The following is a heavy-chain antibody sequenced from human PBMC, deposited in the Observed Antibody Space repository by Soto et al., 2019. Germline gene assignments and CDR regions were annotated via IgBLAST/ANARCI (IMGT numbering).Heavy chain of an antibody. CDR3: ARDGPTDIVVVVAASDAFDI. Sequence: GSLRLSCADSGFTFSDYYMSWIRQAPGKGLEWVSYISSSGSTIYYADSVKGRFTISRDNAKNSLYLQMNSLRAEDTAVYYCARDGPTDIVVVVAASDAFDIWGQGTMVTVSS. J-gene: IGHJ3*02. V-gene: IGHV3-11*01. D-gene: IGHD2-15*01. CDR1: GFTFSDYY. CDR2: ISSSGSTI.